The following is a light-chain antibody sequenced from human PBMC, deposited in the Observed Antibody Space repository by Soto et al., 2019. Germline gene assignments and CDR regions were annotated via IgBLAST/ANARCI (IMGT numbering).Light chain of an antibody. Sequence: EIVLTQSPGTLSLSPGERATLSCRASQSLSKTYLAWYQKKPGQAPRLLIDGASSRATGTPDRFSGSGSGTDFTLTISRLEPEDFAVYYSQQYVSPPWTFGQGT. J-gene: IGKJ1*01. CDR3: QQYVSPPWT. CDR2: GAS. V-gene: IGKV3-20*01. CDR1: QSLSKTY.